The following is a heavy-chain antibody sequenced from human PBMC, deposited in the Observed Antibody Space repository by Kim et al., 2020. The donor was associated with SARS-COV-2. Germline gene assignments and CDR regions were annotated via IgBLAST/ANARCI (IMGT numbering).Heavy chain of an antibody. J-gene: IGHJ4*01. CDR3: LRSGRIVGATRMLDN. V-gene: IGHV4-39*07. CDR1: GGSISSSSYY. Sequence: SETLSLTCTVSGGSISSSSYYWGWIRQPPGKGLEWIGSIYYSESNYYNPSLKSRVTISVDTTKNQFSLKLSPVTAADTAVYYFLRSGRIVGATRMLDNWG. CDR2: IYYSESN. D-gene: IGHD1-26*01.